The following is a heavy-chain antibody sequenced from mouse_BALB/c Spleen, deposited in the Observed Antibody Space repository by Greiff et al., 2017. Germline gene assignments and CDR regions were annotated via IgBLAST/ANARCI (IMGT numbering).Heavy chain of an antibody. D-gene: IGHD1-2*01. CDR2: IYPSDSYT. CDR1: GYTFTSYW. V-gene: IGHV1-69*02. Sequence: QVQLKQPGAELVRPGASVKLSCKASGYTFTSYWINWVKQRPGQGLEWIGNIYPSDSYTNYNQKFKDKATLTVDKSSSTAYMLLSSPTSEDSAVYYCTRGITTATWFAYWGQGTLVTVSA. J-gene: IGHJ3*01. CDR3: TRGITTATWFAY.